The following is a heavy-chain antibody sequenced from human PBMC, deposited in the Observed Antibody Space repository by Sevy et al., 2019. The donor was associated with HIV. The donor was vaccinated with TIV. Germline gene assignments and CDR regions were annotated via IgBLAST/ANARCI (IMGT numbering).Heavy chain of an antibody. CDR2: MTMYSGSE. Sequence: GGSLRLSCTASGLILRDRAMHWVRQTPDKGLEWVSGMTMYSGSEDYADFVKGRFTISRDNAKNSLNLQMDSLTLEDTALYYCVIEIESGGANFWGQGTLVTVSS. V-gene: IGHV3-9*01. CDR3: VIEIESGGANF. D-gene: IGHD2-21*01. CDR1: GLILRDRA. J-gene: IGHJ1*01.